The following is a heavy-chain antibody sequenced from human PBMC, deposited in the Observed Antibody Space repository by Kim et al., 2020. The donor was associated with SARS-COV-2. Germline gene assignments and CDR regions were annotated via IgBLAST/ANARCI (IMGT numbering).Heavy chain of an antibody. D-gene: IGHD3-3*01. CDR2: INNDGKTT. CDR1: GFTFSRYW. Sequence: GGSLRLSCVASGFTFSRYWMHWVRQAPGKGLVWVSHINNDGKTTTYADSVKGRFTISRDNAKNTIYLQMNNLRAEDTAVYYCALIESGTIVQGGSLGQGTLVTVSS. V-gene: IGHV3-74*01. J-gene: IGHJ5*02. CDR3: ALIESGTIVQGGS.